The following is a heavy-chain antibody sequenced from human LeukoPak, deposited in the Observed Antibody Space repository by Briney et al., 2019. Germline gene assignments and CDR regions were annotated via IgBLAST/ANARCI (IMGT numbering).Heavy chain of an antibody. Sequence: SETLSLTCAVYGGSFSGYYWSWIGQPPGKGLEGMGEINHSGSTNYNPSLKSRVTISVDTSKNQFSLKVSSVTAADTAVYYCARGVIAAANNWFDPWGQGTLVTVSS. D-gene: IGHD6-13*01. V-gene: IGHV4-34*01. CDR3: ARGVIAAANNWFDP. CDR2: INHSGST. CDR1: GGSFSGYY. J-gene: IGHJ5*02.